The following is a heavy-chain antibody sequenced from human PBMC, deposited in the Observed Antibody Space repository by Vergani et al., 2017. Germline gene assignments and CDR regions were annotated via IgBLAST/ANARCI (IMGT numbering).Heavy chain of an antibody. CDR1: GGTFSSST. V-gene: IGHV1-69*08. J-gene: IGHJ5*01. CDR3: ARDEGSGWYEYYNWSDS. Sequence: QVQLVQSGAEVKKPGSSVKVSCKASGGTFSSSTISWVRQAPGQGLEWMGRIIAILGMANYAQKFQGRVTITADKSTSTAYMELSSRRSEETAVYYWARDEGSGWYEYYNWSDSWGQGTLVTVSS. CDR2: IIAILGMA. D-gene: IGHD6-19*01.